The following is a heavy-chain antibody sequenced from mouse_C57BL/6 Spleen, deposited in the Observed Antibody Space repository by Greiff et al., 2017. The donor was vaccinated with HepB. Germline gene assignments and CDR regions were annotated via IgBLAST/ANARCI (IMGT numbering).Heavy chain of an antibody. V-gene: IGHV5-9-1*02. J-gene: IGHJ3*01. Sequence: EVKLVESGEGLVKPGGSLKLSCAASGFTFSSYAMSWVRQTPEKRLEWVAYISSGGDYIYSADTVKGGFTISRDNARNNLYLQMSSLKSEDTAMYYCTREGGYDVGGFAYWGQGTLVTVSA. CDR3: TREGGYDVGGFAY. D-gene: IGHD2-3*01. CDR1: GFTFSSYA. CDR2: ISSGGDYI.